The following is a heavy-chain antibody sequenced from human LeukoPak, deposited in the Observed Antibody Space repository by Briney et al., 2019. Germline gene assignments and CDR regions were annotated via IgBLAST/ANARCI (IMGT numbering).Heavy chain of an antibody. CDR3: ARDSSGYPQTFDY. D-gene: IGHD3-22*01. J-gene: IGHJ4*02. CDR1: VFTFDEYG. CDR2: INWNGGST. Sequence: GGSLRLSCAASVFTFDEYGMSWVRHAPGKGLEWVYGINWNGGSTGYADSVTGRFTISRDNDKNSLYLQMNSLRAEDTALYYCARDSSGYPQTFDYWGQGTLVTVSS. V-gene: IGHV3-20*04.